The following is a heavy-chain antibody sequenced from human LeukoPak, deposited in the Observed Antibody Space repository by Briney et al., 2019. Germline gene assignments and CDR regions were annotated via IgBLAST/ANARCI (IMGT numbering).Heavy chain of an antibody. J-gene: IGHJ6*02. CDR2: IYATGTT. V-gene: IGHV4-4*07. CDR3: ARLGYYYYGMDV. CDR1: GGSISGYF. Sequence: PSETLSLTCTVSGGSISGYFWSWIRQPAGKGLEWIGRIYATGTTNYNPSLKSRVTMSVDTSKNQFSLNLTSVTAADTAVYYCARLGYYYYGMDVWGQGTTVTVSS.